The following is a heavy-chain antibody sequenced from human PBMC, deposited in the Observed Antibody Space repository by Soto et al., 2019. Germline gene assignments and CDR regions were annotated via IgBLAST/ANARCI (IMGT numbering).Heavy chain of an antibody. D-gene: IGHD3-10*01. CDR2: ISSDGRSS. CDR3: VRDDPGIGMDV. Sequence: EVQLVESGGGLVQPGGSLRLSCVVSGFTFNTYWMHWVRQVPGKGLVWLSHISSDGRSSSFADSVKGRFTISRDNAKNTLYLQMNSVRVDDTAMYFCVRDDPGIGMDVWGQGTTVTVSS. V-gene: IGHV3-74*01. CDR1: GFTFNTYW. J-gene: IGHJ6*02.